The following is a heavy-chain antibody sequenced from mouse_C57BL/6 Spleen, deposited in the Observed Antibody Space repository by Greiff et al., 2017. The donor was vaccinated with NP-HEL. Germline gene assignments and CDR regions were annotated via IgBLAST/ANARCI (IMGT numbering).Heavy chain of an antibody. J-gene: IGHJ3*01. V-gene: IGHV1-63*01. CDR3: ARSTAQATGFAY. CDR2: IYPGGGYT. D-gene: IGHD3-2*02. Sequence: QVQLQQSGAELVRPGTSVKMSCKASGYTFTNYWIGWAKQRPGHGLEWIGYIYPGGGYTNYNEKFKGKATLTADKSSSTAYMQFSSLTSEDSAIYYCARSTAQATGFAYWGQGTLVTVSA. CDR1: GYTFTNYW.